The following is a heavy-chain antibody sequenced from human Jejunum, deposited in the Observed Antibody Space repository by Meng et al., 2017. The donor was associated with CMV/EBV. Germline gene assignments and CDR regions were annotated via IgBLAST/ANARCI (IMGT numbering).Heavy chain of an antibody. Sequence: SGFLFDDFGMYWVRHAPGKGLDWVSGINWNGDTTTYADSVKGRFTISRDNVKNSLYLQMNSLSAEDTALYHCARAIDSYLIRGFDIWGQGTMVTVSS. V-gene: IGHV3-20*01. D-gene: IGHD3-10*01. CDR3: ARAIDSYLIRGFDI. CDR2: INWNGDTT. CDR1: GFLFDDFG. J-gene: IGHJ3*02.